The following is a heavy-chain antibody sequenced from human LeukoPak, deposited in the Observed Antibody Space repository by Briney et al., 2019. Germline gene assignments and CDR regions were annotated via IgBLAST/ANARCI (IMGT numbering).Heavy chain of an antibody. V-gene: IGHV1-2*02. J-gene: IGHJ4*02. CDR1: GYTFTGYY. CDR3: ASDLYGSGSYRPSKPTSQFDY. CDR2: INPNSGGT. Sequence: ASVKVSCKASGYTFTGYYMHWVRQAPGQGLEWMGWINPNSGGTNYAQKLQGRVTMTTDTSTSTAYMELRSLRSDDTAVYYCASDLYGSGSYRPSKPTSQFDYWGQGTLVTVSS. D-gene: IGHD3-10*01.